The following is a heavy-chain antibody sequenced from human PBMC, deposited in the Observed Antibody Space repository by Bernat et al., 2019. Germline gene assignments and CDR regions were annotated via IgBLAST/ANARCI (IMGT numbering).Heavy chain of an antibody. CDR1: GFTFSNAW. Sequence: EVQLVESGGGLVKPGGSLRLSCAASGFTFSNAWMSWVRQAPGKGLEWVGRIKSKTDGGRTDYDAPVKGRFTISRDDSKNTLYLQMNSLKTGDTAVYYCTTDSTVLLWFGELSWGQGTLVTVSS. V-gene: IGHV3-15*01. CDR3: TTDSTVLLWFGELS. D-gene: IGHD3-10*01. J-gene: IGHJ5*02. CDR2: IKSKTDGGRT.